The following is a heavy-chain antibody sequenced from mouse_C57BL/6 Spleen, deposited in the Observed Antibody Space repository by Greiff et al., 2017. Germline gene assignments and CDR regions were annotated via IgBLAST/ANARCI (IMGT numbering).Heavy chain of an antibody. D-gene: IGHD4-1*01. CDR3: ARNWDDYYAMDY. J-gene: IGHJ4*01. V-gene: IGHV1-59*01. CDR1: GYTFTSYW. CDR2: IDPSDSYT. Sequence: QVQLQQPGAELVRPGTSVKLSCKASGYTFTSYWMHWVKQRPGQGLEWIGVIDPSDSYTNYNQKFTGTATLTVDTSSSTAYMQLSSLTSEDSAVYYCARNWDDYYAMDYWGQGTSVTVSS.